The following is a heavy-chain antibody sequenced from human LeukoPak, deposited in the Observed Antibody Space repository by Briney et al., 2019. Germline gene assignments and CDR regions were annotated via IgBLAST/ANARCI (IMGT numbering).Heavy chain of an antibody. CDR2: IYHSGST. CDR1: GYSISSGYY. V-gene: IGHV4-38-2*01. J-gene: IGHJ6*03. Sequence: ETLSLTCAVSGYSISSGYYWGWIRQPPGKGLEWIGSIYHSGSTYYNPSLKSRVTISVDTSKNQFSLKLSSVTAADTAVYYCAGGASYYYYYYMDVWGKGTTVTVSS. D-gene: IGHD3-16*01. CDR3: AGGASYYYYYYMDV.